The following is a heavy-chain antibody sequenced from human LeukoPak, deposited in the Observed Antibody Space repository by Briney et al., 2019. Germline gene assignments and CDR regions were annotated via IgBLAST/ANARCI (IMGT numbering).Heavy chain of an antibody. V-gene: IGHV3-33*01. CDR3: ARDRHDYGDYGPSDY. J-gene: IGHJ4*02. CDR1: GFTFSSYG. Sequence: GGSLRLFCAASGFTFSSYGMLWVRQAPGKGLEWVAVIWYDGSNKYYADSVKGRFTISRENSKNTLYLKMNSLRAEHTAVYYCARDRHDYGDYGPSDYWGQGTLVTVSS. D-gene: IGHD4-17*01. CDR2: IWYDGSNK.